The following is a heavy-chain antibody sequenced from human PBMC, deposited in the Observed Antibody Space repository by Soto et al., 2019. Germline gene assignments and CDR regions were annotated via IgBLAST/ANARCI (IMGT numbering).Heavy chain of an antibody. V-gene: IGHV1-46*01. CDR2: INPSGGST. D-gene: IGHD3-22*01. CDR1: GYTFTSYY. CDR3: ARGLIYDSSGYYFDY. J-gene: IGHJ4*02. Sequence: GASVKVSCKASGYTFTSYYMHWVRQAPGQGLEWMGIINPSGGSTRYAQKFQGRVTMTRDTSTRTVYMELSSLRSGDTAVYYCARGLIYDSSGYYFDYWGQGTLVTVSS.